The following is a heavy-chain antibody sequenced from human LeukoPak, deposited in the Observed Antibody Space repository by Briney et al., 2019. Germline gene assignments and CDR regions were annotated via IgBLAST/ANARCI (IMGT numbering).Heavy chain of an antibody. CDR1: GFTFSSYW. V-gene: IGHV3-7*03. Sequence: GGSLRLSCAASGFTFSSYWMSWVRQAPGKGLEWVASVNHNGSENYYVDSVKGRFTISRDNAKNSVFLQMNSLRDEDTAMYYCARDLRSISRYDIFDVWGLGTMVTVSS. CDR3: ARDLRSISRYDIFDV. J-gene: IGHJ3*01. D-gene: IGHD3-22*01. CDR2: VNHNGSEN.